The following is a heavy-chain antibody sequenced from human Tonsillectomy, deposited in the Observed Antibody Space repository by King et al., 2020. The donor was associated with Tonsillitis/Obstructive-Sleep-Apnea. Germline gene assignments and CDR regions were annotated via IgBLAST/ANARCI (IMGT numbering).Heavy chain of an antibody. CDR2: ISYDGSYK. J-gene: IGHJ5*02. Sequence: VQLVAAGGGVVQPGRSLRLSCAAYGFPFRSDAMDWVRQAPGKGLEWLAVISYDGSYKYYADSVNGRCTISRDNSWNTRFLQMNSLRAEDTAVYCCARAGAREREGLYEHWFDPWGPGTVVTVSS. V-gene: IGHV3-30*01. D-gene: IGHD3-3*01. CDR3: ARAGAREREGLYEHWFDP. CDR1: GFPFRSDA.